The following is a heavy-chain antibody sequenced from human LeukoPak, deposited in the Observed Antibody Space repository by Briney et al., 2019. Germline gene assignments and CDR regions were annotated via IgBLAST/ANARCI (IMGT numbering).Heavy chain of an antibody. Sequence: ASVKVSRKASGYTFTSYYMHWVRQAPGQGLEWMGIINPSSGSTSYAQKFQSRVTMTRDMSTSTVYMELSSLRSEDTAVYYCAILGGYDILTGYYPLRNYMDVWGKGTTVTISS. D-gene: IGHD3-9*01. V-gene: IGHV1-46*01. CDR1: GYTFTSYY. CDR2: INPSSGST. CDR3: AILGGYDILTGYYPLRNYMDV. J-gene: IGHJ6*03.